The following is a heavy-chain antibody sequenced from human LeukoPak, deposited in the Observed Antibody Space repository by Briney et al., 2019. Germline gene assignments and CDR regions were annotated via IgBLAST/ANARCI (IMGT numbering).Heavy chain of an antibody. CDR2: ISSSSSYI. J-gene: IGHJ4*02. Sequence: PGGSLRLSCAASGFTFSSYSMNWVRQAPGKGLEWVSSISSSSSYIYYADSVKGRFTISRDSAKNSLYLQMNSLRAEDTAVYYCARDHYYDSSGYFPGYFDYWGQGTLVTVSS. D-gene: IGHD3-22*01. CDR3: ARDHYYDSSGYFPGYFDY. V-gene: IGHV3-21*01. CDR1: GFTFSSYS.